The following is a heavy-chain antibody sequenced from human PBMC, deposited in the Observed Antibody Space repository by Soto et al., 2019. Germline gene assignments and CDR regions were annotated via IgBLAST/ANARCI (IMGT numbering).Heavy chain of an antibody. D-gene: IGHD3-10*01. V-gene: IGHV3-33*01. CDR2: IWYDGSNK. CDR1: GFTFSSYG. CDR3: ARGGRFGESSMDV. Sequence: PWGSLRLSCAASGFTFSSYGMHWVRQAPGKGLEWVAVIWYDGSNKYYADSVKGRFTISRDNSKNTLYLQMNSLRAEDTAVYYCARGGRFGESSMDVWGQGTTVTVSS. J-gene: IGHJ6*02.